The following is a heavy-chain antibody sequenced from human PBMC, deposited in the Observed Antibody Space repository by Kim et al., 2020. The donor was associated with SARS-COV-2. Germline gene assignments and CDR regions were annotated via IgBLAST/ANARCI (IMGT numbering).Heavy chain of an antibody. D-gene: IGHD3-22*01. Sequence: LSLTCAASGFTFSSYAMSWVRQAPGKGLEWVSAISGSGGSTYYADSVKGRFTISRDNSKNTLYLQMNSLRAEDTAVYYCAKVGPHGYYDSSGYYSNYFDYWGQGTLVTVSS. CDR3: AKVGPHGYYDSSGYYSNYFDY. CDR2: ISGSGGST. V-gene: IGHV3-23*01. J-gene: IGHJ4*02. CDR1: GFTFSSYA.